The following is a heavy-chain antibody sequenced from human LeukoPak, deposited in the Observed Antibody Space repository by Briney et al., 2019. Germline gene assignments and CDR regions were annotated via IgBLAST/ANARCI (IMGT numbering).Heavy chain of an antibody. D-gene: IGHD3-3*01. CDR1: GFTFSIYG. CDR3: AKDHGD. V-gene: IGHV3-23*01. Sequence: GSLRLSFAASGFTFSIYGMTGVCQAPGKGLEWVSTINSGGGTYYADSVKGRFTISRDNSKNTLDLQMNSLRAEDTGVYYCAKDHGDWGQGTLVTVSS. CDR2: INSGGGT. J-gene: IGHJ4*02.